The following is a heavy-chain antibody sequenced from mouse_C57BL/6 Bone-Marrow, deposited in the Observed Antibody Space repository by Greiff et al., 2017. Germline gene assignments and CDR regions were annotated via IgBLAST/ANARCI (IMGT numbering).Heavy chain of an antibody. CDR3: TTGSRAWFAY. CDR1: GFNIKDDY. J-gene: IGHJ3*01. D-gene: IGHD1-1*01. V-gene: IGHV14-4*01. CDR2: IDPENGDT. Sequence: EVHLVESGAELVRPGASVKLSCTASGFNIKDDYMHWVKQRPEQGLEWIGWIDPENGDTEYASKFQGKATITADTSSNTAYLQLSSLTSEDTAVYYCTTGSRAWFAYWGQGTLVTVSA.